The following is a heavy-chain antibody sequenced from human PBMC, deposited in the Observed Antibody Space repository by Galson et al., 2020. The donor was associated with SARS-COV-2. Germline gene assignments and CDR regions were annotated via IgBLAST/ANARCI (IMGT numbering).Heavy chain of an antibody. CDR3: ARVGDCSGGICYGAEYFQH. CDR1: GFTFSDYF. Sequence: GESLKISCAASGFTFSDYFMSWVRQAPGKGLEWVSYISSSGSYINYADSVKGRFTIPRDNAKNSLNLQMNSLRVEDTAVYYCARVGDCSGGICYGAEYFQHWGQGTLVTVSS. J-gene: IGHJ1*01. V-gene: IGHV3-11*04. D-gene: IGHD2-15*01. CDR2: ISSSGSYI.